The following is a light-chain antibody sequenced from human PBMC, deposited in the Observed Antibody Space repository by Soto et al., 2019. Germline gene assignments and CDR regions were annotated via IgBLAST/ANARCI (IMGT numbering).Light chain of an antibody. V-gene: IGKV3-15*01. CDR1: QSLNSN. J-gene: IGKJ1*01. CDR3: QQYYHWRT. Sequence: EIVMTQSPATLSVSPGERATLSCRASQSLNSNLAWYQQKPGQAPRLLIYGASTRATGIPARFSGSGSGTEFTLTISILQSEDSAVYYCQQYYHWRTFGQGTKVEIK. CDR2: GAS.